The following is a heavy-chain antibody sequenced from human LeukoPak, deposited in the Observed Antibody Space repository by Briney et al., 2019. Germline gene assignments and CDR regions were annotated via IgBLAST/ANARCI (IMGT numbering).Heavy chain of an antibody. Sequence: GGSLRHSCTASGFTFSTYNMNWVREAPGQGLEWVSSISGSSSSTSIYYADSVKGRFTISRGNAKYSLYLQMNSLRPEDTAVYYCARSSSTSIYYYYDLDVWGQGPMVTVSS. V-gene: IGHV3-21*01. CDR1: GFTFSTYN. J-gene: IGHJ6*02. CDR2: ISGSSSSTSI. D-gene: IGHD2-2*01. CDR3: ARSSSTSIYYYYDLDV.